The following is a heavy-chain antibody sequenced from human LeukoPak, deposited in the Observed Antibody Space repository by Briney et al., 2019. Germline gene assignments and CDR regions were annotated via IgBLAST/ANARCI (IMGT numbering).Heavy chain of an antibody. Sequence: GGSLRLSCAASGFIFSSYWMHWVRQAPGKGLVWVSRINSDGSSTSYADSVKGRFTISRDNAKNTLYLQMNSLSAEDTAVYYCARRVVVPAAPYYFDYWGQGTLVTVSS. J-gene: IGHJ4*02. V-gene: IGHV3-74*01. D-gene: IGHD2-2*01. CDR2: INSDGSST. CDR1: GFIFSSYW. CDR3: ARRVVVPAAPYYFDY.